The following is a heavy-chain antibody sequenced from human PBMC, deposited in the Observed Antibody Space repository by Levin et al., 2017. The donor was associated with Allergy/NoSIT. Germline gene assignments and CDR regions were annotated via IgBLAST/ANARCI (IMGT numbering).Heavy chain of an antibody. V-gene: IGHV3-74*01. Sequence: GESLKISCAASGFTFSSYWMHWVRQVPGKGLVWVSRINTDGSSTNYADSVKGRFTVSRDNARNTLYLQLNGLRAEDTAIYYCARGCDGACYGTHWGQGALVTVSS. CDR2: INTDGSST. J-gene: IGHJ4*02. CDR3: ARGCDGACYGTH. CDR1: GFTFSSYW. D-gene: IGHD2-21*02.